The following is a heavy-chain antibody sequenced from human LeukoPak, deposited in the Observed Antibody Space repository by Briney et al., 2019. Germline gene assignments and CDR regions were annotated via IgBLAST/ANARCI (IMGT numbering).Heavy chain of an antibody. V-gene: IGHV3-73*01. CDR2: IRGRTYSYAT. D-gene: IGHD4-11*01. CDR3: AKGLLSNSQRGYFDY. Sequence: GGSLKLTCAASGFTFSGTAMHWVRQASGKGLEWVGRIRGRTYSYATAYAASVKGRFTISRDDSKKTAYLQMNSLRTEDTAVYYCAKGLLSNSQRGYFDYWGQGTLVTVSS. J-gene: IGHJ4*02. CDR1: GFTFSGTA.